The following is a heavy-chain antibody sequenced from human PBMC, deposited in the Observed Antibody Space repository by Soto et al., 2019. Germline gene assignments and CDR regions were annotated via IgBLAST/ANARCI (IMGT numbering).Heavy chain of an antibody. V-gene: IGHV4-4*07. CDR3: ARGSGGSSRGVNWFDP. CDR1: GGSISSYY. J-gene: IGHJ5*02. Sequence: SSETLSLTCTVSGGSISSYYWSWIRQPAGKGLEWIGRIYTSGSTNYNPSLKSRVTMSVDTSKNQFSLKLSSVTAADTAVYYCARGSGGSSRGVNWFDPWGQGTLVTVSS. D-gene: IGHD1-26*01. CDR2: IYTSGST.